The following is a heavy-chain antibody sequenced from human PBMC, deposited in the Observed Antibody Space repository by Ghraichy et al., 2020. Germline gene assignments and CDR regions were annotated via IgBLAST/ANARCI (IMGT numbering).Heavy chain of an antibody. CDR3: ARLAHDYDFWSGYFTTDAFDI. CDR1: GGSISSRSYY. J-gene: IGHJ3*02. Sequence: ESLNISCTVSGGSISSRSYYWGWIRQPPGKGLEWIGSIYYSGSTYYNPSLKSRVTISVDTSKNQFSLKLSSVTAADTAVYYCARLAHDYDFWSGYFTTDAFDIWGQGTMVTVSS. CDR2: IYYSGST. D-gene: IGHD3-3*01. V-gene: IGHV4-39*01.